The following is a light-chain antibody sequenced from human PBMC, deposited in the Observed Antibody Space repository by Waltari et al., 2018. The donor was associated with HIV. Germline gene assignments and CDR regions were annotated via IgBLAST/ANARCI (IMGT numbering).Light chain of an antibody. CDR1: LSDVADYDC. Sequence: QSALTHPPSVSASPGQSITITCTGTLSDVADYDCVPWYQRHPGKAPKLMIYEVSNRPSGVSNRFSGSKSGNTASLTISGLQAEDEADYYCSSFTSSSSPVQFGGGTKLTVL. J-gene: IGLJ2*01. CDR2: EVS. V-gene: IGLV2-14*01. CDR3: SSFTSSSSPVQ.